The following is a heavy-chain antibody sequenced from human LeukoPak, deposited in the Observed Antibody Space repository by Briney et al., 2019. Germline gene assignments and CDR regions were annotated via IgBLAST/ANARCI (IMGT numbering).Heavy chain of an antibody. CDR3: ARVDYGDYYFNY. CDR2: IYYSGST. D-gene: IGHD4-17*01. V-gene: IGHV4-59*01. Sequence: SETLSLTCTVSGGSISSYYWSWIRQPPGKGLEWIGYIYYSGSTNYNPSLKSRVTISVDTSKNQFSLKLSSVTAADTAVYYCARVDYGDYYFNYWGQGTLVTVSS. CDR1: GGSISSYY. J-gene: IGHJ4*02.